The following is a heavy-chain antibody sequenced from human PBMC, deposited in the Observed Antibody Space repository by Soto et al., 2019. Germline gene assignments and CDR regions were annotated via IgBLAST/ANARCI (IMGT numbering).Heavy chain of an antibody. D-gene: IGHD6-13*01. CDR3: ARDQTGITTAGGGRIDH. J-gene: IGHJ4*02. CDR2: VSFDGSNK. V-gene: IGHV3-30-3*01. CDR1: GFTFSTHA. Sequence: QVQLVESGGGVVQPGRSLRLSCAASGFTFSTHAMHWVRQAPGRGLECVAIVSFDGSNKYYADSVKGRFTISRDNSKNTLYPQMSGLTPEDTAFYYCARDQTGITTAGGGRIDHWGQRTLVTVSS.